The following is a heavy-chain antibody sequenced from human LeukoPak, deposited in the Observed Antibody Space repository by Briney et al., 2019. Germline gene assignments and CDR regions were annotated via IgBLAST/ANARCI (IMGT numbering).Heavy chain of an antibody. CDR2: ISGSGGST. V-gene: IGHV3-23*01. CDR1: GFTFSSYA. Sequence: GSLRLSCAASGFTFSSYAMSWVRQAPGKGLEWVSAISGSGGSTYYADSVKGRFTISRDNSKNTLYLQMNSLRAEDTAVYYCAKPRLLPPYFDYWGQGTLVTVSS. CDR3: AKPRLLPPYFDY. J-gene: IGHJ4*02. D-gene: IGHD3-10*01.